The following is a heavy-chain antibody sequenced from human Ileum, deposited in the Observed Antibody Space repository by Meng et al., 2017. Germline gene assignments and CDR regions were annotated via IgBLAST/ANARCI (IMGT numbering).Heavy chain of an antibody. CDR1: GGSISTSDW. D-gene: IGHD1-26*01. V-gene: IGHV4-4*02. J-gene: IGHJ4*02. CDR3: AREWSGSYRHFDY. Sequence: GPRRDSGPGLRKLSGTLSLTCAASGGSISTSDWWSWVRQPPGKGLEWIGEIHHSGSTNYNPSLKSRVTISVDKSKKQFSLKLNSVTAADTAVYYCAREWSGSYRHFDYWGQGTLVTVSS. CDR2: IHHSGST.